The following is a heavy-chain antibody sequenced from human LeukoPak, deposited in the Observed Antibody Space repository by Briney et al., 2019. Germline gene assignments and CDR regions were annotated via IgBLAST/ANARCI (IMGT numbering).Heavy chain of an antibody. CDR1: GGSISSYY. Sequence: PSETLSLTYTVSGGSISSYYWSWIRQPPGKGLEWIGYIYYSGSTNYNPSLKSRVTISVDTSKNQFSLKLSSVTAADTAVYYCARAAGYYGDYLDYWGQGTLVTVSS. V-gene: IGHV4-59*01. D-gene: IGHD4-17*01. CDR3: ARAAGYYGDYLDY. CDR2: IYYSGST. J-gene: IGHJ4*02.